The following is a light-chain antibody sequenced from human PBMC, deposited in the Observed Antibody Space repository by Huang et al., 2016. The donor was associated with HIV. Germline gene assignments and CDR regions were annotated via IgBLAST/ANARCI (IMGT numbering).Light chain of an antibody. J-gene: IGKJ1*01. CDR2: AAS. V-gene: IGKV1-27*01. Sequence: DIQMTQSPSSLSASIGDSITISCRASQGIGTYLAWYQHKPGKVPTLLIYAASTLQSGVPSRFSGSGSGTNFTLTIGSLQPEDVASYYCQKYNNVPRTFGHGTKVEIK. CDR1: QGIGTY. CDR3: QKYNNVPRT.